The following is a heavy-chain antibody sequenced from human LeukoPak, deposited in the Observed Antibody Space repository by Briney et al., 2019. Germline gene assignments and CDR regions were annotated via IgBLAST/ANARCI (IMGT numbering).Heavy chain of an antibody. CDR3: AKGVLSFRYFDY. Sequence: GGSLRLSCAASGFTFSSYWMSWVRQAPGKGLEWVANIKQDGSEKYHVDSVRGGFTIARDNAKNSLYLQMNSLRVEETAEYYCAKGVLSFRYFDYWGQGTLVTVSS. D-gene: IGHD3-9*01. CDR1: GFTFSSYW. J-gene: IGHJ4*02. V-gene: IGHV3-7*03. CDR2: IKQDGSEK.